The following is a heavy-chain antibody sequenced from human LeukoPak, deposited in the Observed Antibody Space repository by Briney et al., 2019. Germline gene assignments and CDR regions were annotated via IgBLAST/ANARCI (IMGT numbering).Heavy chain of an antibody. V-gene: IGHV3-7*01. CDR3: ARAREITVSGTDYFDY. CDR1: DFTFSNYW. CDR2: IKHDGSGP. D-gene: IGHD6-19*01. J-gene: IGHJ4*02. Sequence: AGSLRLSCAVSDFTFSNYWMTWVRQAPGKGLEWVANIKHDGSGPSYLDSVKGRFTISRDNARNSLSLPMSSLRAEDTAVYYCARAREITVSGTDYFDYWGQGTLVTVSS.